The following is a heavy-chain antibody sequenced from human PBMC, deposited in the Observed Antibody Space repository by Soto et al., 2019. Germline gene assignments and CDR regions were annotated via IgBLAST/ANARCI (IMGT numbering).Heavy chain of an antibody. D-gene: IGHD6-13*01. Sequence: SETLSLTCTVSGGSISSGGYYWSWIRQHPGTGLEWIGHISYSGSTYYNTSLKSRVTISVDTSRNQFSLKLNSLTAADTAVYYCARCIAAAGPIDYWGQGTLVTVSS. CDR3: ARCIAAAGPIDY. J-gene: IGHJ4*02. CDR2: ISYSGST. V-gene: IGHV4-31*03. CDR1: GGSISSGGYY.